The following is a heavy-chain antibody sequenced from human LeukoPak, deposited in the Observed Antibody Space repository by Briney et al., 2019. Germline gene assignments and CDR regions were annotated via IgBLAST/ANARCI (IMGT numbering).Heavy chain of an antibody. Sequence: PGGSLRLSCAASGLTFKNYGMHWVRQAPGKGLEWVAVISYDGSIKYYADSVKGRFTISRDNAKNSLYLQMNSLKAEDTAVYYCARSAAAAGFFDYWGQGTLVTVSS. D-gene: IGHD6-13*01. CDR3: ARSAAAAGFFDY. J-gene: IGHJ4*02. CDR1: GLTFKNYG. V-gene: IGHV3-30*03. CDR2: ISYDGSIK.